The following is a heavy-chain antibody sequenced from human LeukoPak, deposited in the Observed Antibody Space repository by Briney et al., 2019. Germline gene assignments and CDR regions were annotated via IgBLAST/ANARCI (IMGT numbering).Heavy chain of an antibody. CDR3: VRDNSGWYRPALGRETAYYYYYYMDV. D-gene: IGHD6-19*01. CDR1: GFTFSNTW. Sequence: PGGSLRLSCAASGFTFSNTWMHWVRQAPGKGLVWVSFISSSSSYIYYADSVKGRFTISRDNAKNSLYLQMNSLRTEDTAVYYCVRDNSGWYRPALGRETAYYYYYYMDVWGKGTTVTVSS. V-gene: IGHV3-21*01. CDR2: ISSSSSYI. J-gene: IGHJ6*03.